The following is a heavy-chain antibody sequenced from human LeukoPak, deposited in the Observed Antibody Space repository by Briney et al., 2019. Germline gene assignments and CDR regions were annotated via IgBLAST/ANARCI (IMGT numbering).Heavy chain of an antibody. J-gene: IGHJ4*02. V-gene: IGHV4-39*01. CDR1: GGSISSSSYY. CDR3: ARGNSGYDRSPAFDY. Sequence: SETLSLTCTVSGGSISSSSYYWGWIRQPPGKGLEWIGSIYYSGSTYYNPSLKSRVTISVDTSKNQFSLKLSSVTAADTAVYYCARGNSGYDRSPAFDYWGQGTLVTVSS. CDR2: IYYSGST. D-gene: IGHD5-12*01.